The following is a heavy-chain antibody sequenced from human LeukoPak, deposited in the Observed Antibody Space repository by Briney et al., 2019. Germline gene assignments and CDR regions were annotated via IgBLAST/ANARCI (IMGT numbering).Heavy chain of an antibody. CDR1: GFSFSAYG. CDR3: AKEMGRGGRVNYFYYCMDV. J-gene: IGHJ6*02. V-gene: IGHV3-30*18. D-gene: IGHD1-14*01. CDR2: ISYDGSNK. Sequence: PGRSLRLSCAASGFSFSAYGMHWVRQAPGKGLEWVAVISYDGSNKYYADSVQGRFTISRDNSKNTLYLQMNSLRPDDTAVYYCAKEMGRGGRVNYFYYCMDVWGQGTTVTVSS.